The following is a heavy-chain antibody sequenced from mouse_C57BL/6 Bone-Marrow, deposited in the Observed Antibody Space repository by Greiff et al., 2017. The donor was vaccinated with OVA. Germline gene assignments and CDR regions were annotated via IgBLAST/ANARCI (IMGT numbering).Heavy chain of an antibody. V-gene: IGHV14-1*01. Sequence: VQLQQSGAELVRPGASVKLSCTASGFNIKDYYMHWVKQRPEQGLEWIGRIDPEDGDTEYAPKFQGKATMTADTSSNTAYLQLSSRTSEDTAVYYCTTRVITTVVATDYWGQGTTLTVSS. CDR2: IDPEDGDT. J-gene: IGHJ2*01. D-gene: IGHD1-1*01. CDR1: GFNIKDYY. CDR3: TTRVITTVVATDY.